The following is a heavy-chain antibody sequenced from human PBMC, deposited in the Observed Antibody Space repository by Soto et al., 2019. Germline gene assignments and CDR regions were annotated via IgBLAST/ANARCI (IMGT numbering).Heavy chain of an antibody. CDR3: TTDSYTTIIIVRFDY. D-gene: IGHD3-22*01. CDR1: GFTFSNAW. Sequence: GGSLRLSCAASGFTFSNAWINWVRQAPGKGLEWVGRIKSKTDGGTTDYAAPVKGRFAISRDDSNNMVYLQMNSLKIEDTAVYYCTTDSYTTIIIVRFDYWGHGTLVTVSS. V-gene: IGHV3-15*07. CDR2: IKSKTDGGTT. J-gene: IGHJ4*01.